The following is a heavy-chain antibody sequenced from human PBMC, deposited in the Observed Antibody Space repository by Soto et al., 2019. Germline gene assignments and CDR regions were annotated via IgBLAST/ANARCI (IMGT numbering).Heavy chain of an antibody. CDR1: GFHFSSHA. D-gene: IGHD2-2*01. Sequence: PGVSLRLSCSASGFHFSSHAMSWVRPAPGRGLEWVSAISGSGGSTYYADSVKGRFTISRDNSKNTLYLQMNSLRAEDTAVYYCAKDQLVVPAAIGHFDYWGQGTLVTVSA. J-gene: IGHJ4*02. CDR3: AKDQLVVPAAIGHFDY. CDR2: ISGSGGST. V-gene: IGHV3-23*01.